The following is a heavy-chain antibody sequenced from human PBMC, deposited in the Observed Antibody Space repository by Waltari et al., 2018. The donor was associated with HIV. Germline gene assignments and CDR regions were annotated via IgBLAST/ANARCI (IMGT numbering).Heavy chain of an antibody. CDR1: GFDFSRFS. CDR3: VRDDPGYVPIDY. D-gene: IGHD3-10*02. CDR2: LRRDTYEA. Sequence: LVQSGGGEAQEGGSLLLSCSGSGFDFSRFSSNWVRQTPRRGLGWVASLRRDTYEANYLASVRGRFTISRDNAKSSAFLEMTGLRVEDTATYYCVRDDPGYVPIDYWGQGSQVIVS. J-gene: IGHJ4*02. V-gene: IGHV3-21*04.